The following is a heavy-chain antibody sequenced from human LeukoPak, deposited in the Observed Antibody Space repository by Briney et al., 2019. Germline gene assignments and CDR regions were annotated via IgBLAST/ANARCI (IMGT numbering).Heavy chain of an antibody. CDR3: ARDLRICSGGSCSKTGGY. CDR2: ISGYNGNT. V-gene: IGHV1-18*01. J-gene: IGHJ4*02. D-gene: IGHD2-15*01. CDR1: GYTFSSYG. Sequence: ASVKISCKASGYTFSSYGISWVRQAPGQGLEWLGWISGYNGNTNFAQKFQGRVTITTDTSTSTAYMELSSLRSEDTAVYYCARDLRICSGGSCSKTGGYWGQGTLVTVSS.